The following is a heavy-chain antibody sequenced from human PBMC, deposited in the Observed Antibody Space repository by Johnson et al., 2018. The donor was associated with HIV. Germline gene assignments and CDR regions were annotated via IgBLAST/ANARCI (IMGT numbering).Heavy chain of an antibody. Sequence: MHLVESGGGVVRPGGSLRLSCAASGFIFSSYWMSWVRQAPGKGLAWVANIKQDGSEKYYADSVKARFTISRDNSKNTLYLQMNSLRAEDTAVYYCAKDSWDSSWSDDAFDIWGQGTMVTVSS. D-gene: IGHD6-13*01. CDR2: IKQDGSEK. J-gene: IGHJ3*02. V-gene: IGHV3-7*01. CDR3: AKDSWDSSWSDDAFDI. CDR1: GFIFSSYW.